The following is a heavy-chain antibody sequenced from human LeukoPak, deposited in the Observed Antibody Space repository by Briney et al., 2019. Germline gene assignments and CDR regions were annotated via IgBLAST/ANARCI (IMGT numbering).Heavy chain of an antibody. V-gene: IGHV1-8*03. Sequence: GAPVKVSCKASGYTFTSYDINWVRQATGQGLEWMGWMNPNSGNTGYAQKFQGRVTITRNTSISTAYMELSSLTSEDTAVYYCARADSKRGRAFDIWGQGTMVTVSS. D-gene: IGHD3-22*01. CDR3: ARADSKRGRAFDI. CDR2: MNPNSGNT. J-gene: IGHJ3*02. CDR1: GYTFTSYD.